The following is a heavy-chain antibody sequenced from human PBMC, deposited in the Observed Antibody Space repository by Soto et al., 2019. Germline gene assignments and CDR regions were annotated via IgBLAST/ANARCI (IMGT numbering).Heavy chain of an antibody. CDR1: GFTFSSYS. CDR2: ISSSSSYI. J-gene: IGHJ6*02. Sequence: EVQLVESGGGLVKPGGSLRLSCAASGFTFSSYSMNWARQAPGKGLEWVSSISSSSSYIYFADSVKGRFTISRDNAKNSLYLQMNSLRAEETAVYYCARMDGDYGLNGNYYGMDVWGQGTTVTVSS. D-gene: IGHD4-17*01. CDR3: ARMDGDYGLNGNYYGMDV. V-gene: IGHV3-21*01.